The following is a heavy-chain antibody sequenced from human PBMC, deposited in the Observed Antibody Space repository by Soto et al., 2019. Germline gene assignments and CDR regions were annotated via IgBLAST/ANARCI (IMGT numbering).Heavy chain of an antibody. D-gene: IGHD6-13*01. CDR3: AKGPQLANYYYYGMDV. CDR2: ISGSGGST. CDR1: GFTFSSYA. V-gene: IGHV3-23*01. J-gene: IGHJ6*02. Sequence: GGSLRLSCAASGFTFSSYAMSWVRQAPGKGLEWVSAISGSGGSTYYGDAVKGRFTISRDNSRSTLYLQMNSLRAEDTAVYYSAKGPQLANYYYYGMDVWGQGTTVTVSS.